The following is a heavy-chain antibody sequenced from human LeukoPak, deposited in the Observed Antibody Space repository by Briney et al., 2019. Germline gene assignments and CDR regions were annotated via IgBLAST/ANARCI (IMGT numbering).Heavy chain of an antibody. Sequence: GGSLRLSCTVTEFTFSTYAMNWVRQAPGKGLEWVSYISSSGSTIYYAGSVKGRFTISRDNAKNSLYLQMNSLRAEDTAVYYCARERQLSHWGQGTLVTVSS. CDR2: ISSSGSTI. J-gene: IGHJ4*02. CDR1: EFTFSTYA. D-gene: IGHD2-2*01. V-gene: IGHV3-48*01. CDR3: ARERQLSH.